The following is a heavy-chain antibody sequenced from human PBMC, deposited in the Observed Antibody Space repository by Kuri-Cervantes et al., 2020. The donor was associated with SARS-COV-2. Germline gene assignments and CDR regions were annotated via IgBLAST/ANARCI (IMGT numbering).Heavy chain of an antibody. Sequence: ASVKVSCKASGYTFTGYLIHWVQQAPGQGLEWMGWIDPSSGGTNSAQNFQGRVTMTRDTSISTAYMELRRLRSDDTAVYYCARDEGKGGHCLGHWGQGTLVTVSS. V-gene: IGHV1-2*02. CDR2: IDPSSGGT. D-gene: IGHD2-21*01. J-gene: IGHJ4*02. CDR1: GYTFTGYL. CDR3: ARDEGKGGHCLGH.